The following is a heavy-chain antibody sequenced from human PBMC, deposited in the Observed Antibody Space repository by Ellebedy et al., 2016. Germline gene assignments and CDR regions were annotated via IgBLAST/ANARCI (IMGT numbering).Heavy chain of an antibody. Sequence: SGPTLVKPTQTLTLTCTFSGFSLSTTGMTVGWIRQPPGKAPEWLAFIYGNDDKRYIPSLKTRLTITKDTPKNRVVLTMTNMDPVDTGTYYCAHRTTVTAVDYWGQGTLVTVSS. CDR3: AHRTTVTAVDY. J-gene: IGHJ4*02. V-gene: IGHV2-5*01. CDR2: IYGNDDK. CDR1: GFSLSTTGMT. D-gene: IGHD4-17*01.